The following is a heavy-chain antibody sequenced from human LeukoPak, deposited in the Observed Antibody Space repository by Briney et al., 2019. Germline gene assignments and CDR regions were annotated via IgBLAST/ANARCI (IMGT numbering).Heavy chain of an antibody. CDR3: AGDYPYYYDSSGLDY. J-gene: IGHJ4*02. CDR1: GYTFTSYY. Sequence: ASVKVSCKASGYTFTSYYMHWVRQAPGQGLEWMGIINPSGGSTSYAQKFQGRVTMTRDTSTSTVYMELSSLRSEDTAVYYCAGDYPYYYDSSGLDYWGQGTLVTVSS. D-gene: IGHD3-22*01. CDR2: INPSGGST. V-gene: IGHV1-46*01.